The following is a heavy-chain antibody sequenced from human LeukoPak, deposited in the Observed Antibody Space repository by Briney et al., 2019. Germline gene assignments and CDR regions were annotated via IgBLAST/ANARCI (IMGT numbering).Heavy chain of an antibody. CDR1: GFTFSSYS. V-gene: IGHV3-48*02. Sequence: GGSLRLSCAASGFTFSSYSMNWVRQAQGKGLDWVSYISSSSDTIYYADSVKGRFTISRDNAKNSLYLQMNSLRDEDTAVYYCARYLWFGSSQRFDYWGQGTLATVSS. J-gene: IGHJ4*02. D-gene: IGHD3-10*01. CDR2: ISSSSDTI. CDR3: ARYLWFGSSQRFDY.